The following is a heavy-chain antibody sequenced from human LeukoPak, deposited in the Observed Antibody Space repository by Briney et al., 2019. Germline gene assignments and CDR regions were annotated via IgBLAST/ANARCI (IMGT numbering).Heavy chain of an antibody. J-gene: IGHJ6*03. CDR3: ARHEHDYGDTVPWSSYYYYYYMDV. V-gene: IGHV4-30-4*01. CDR1: GGSISSGDYY. D-gene: IGHD4-17*01. CDR2: IYYSGST. Sequence: PSETLSLTCTVSGGSISSGDYYWSWIRQPPGKGLEWIGYIYYSGSTYYNPSLKSRVTISVDTSKNQFSLRLSSVTAADTAVYYCARHEHDYGDTVPWSSYYYYYYMDVWGKGTTVTVSS.